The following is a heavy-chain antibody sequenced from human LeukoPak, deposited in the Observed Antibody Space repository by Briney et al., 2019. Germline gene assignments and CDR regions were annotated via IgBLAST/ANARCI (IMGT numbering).Heavy chain of an antibody. CDR1: AFTFSSYA. CDR2: VSGSGGST. D-gene: IGHD6-19*01. CDR3: AKTLRESSGREYFDL. V-gene: IGHV3-23*01. Sequence: PGGSLRLSCTASAFTFSSYAMSWVRQAPGKGLGWVSAVSGSGGSTYYADPVKGRFTISRDNSKNTLYLQMNSLRAEDTAVYYCAKTLRESSGREYFDLWGRGTLVTVSS. J-gene: IGHJ2*01.